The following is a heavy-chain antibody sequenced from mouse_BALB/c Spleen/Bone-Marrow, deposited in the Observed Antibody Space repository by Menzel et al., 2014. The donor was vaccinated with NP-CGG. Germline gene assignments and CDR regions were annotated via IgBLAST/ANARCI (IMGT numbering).Heavy chain of an antibody. CDR2: IDPANGNT. Sequence: EVKLQESGAELVKPCASVKLSCTASGFNIKDAYMNWVKQRPEQSLEWIGRIDPANGNTKYDPKFQGKATITADTSSNTAYLQLSSLTSEDTAVYYCASYDYGYYFDYLGQGTTLTVSS. D-gene: IGHD2-4*01. CDR1: GFNIKDAY. V-gene: IGHV14-3*02. CDR3: ASYDYGYYFDY. J-gene: IGHJ2*01.